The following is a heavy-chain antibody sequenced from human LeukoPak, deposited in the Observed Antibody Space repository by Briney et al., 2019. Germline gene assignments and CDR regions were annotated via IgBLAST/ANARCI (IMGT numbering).Heavy chain of an antibody. CDR3: ARVGFGELPRDY. CDR1: GYTFTGYY. CDR2: INPNSGGT. D-gene: IGHD3-10*01. V-gene: IGHV1-2*06. Sequence: ASVEVSCKASGYTFTGYYMHWVRQAPGQGLEWMGRINPNSGGTNYAQKFQGRVAMTRDTSISTAYMELSRLRSDDTAVYYCARVGFGELPRDYWGQGTLVTVSS. J-gene: IGHJ4*02.